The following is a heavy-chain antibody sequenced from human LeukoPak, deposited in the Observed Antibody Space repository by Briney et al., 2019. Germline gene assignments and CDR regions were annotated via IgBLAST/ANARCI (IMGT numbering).Heavy chain of an antibody. V-gene: IGHV3-48*04. D-gene: IGHD4-17*01. Sequence: PGGSLRLSCAASGFTFSGSAMHWVRQAPGKGLEWVSYISSSGSTIYYADSVKGRFTISRDNAKNSLYLQMNSLRAEDTAVYYCARVMTTVTKAFDYWGQGTLVTVSS. CDR1: GFTFSGSA. J-gene: IGHJ4*02. CDR2: ISSSGSTI. CDR3: ARVMTTVTKAFDY.